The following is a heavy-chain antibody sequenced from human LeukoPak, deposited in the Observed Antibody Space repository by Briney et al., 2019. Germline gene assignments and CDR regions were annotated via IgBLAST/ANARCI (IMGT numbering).Heavy chain of an antibody. CDR2: ISSSSSYI. Sequence: GGSLRLSCAASGFTFSSYSMNWVRQAPGKGLEWVSSISSSSSYIYYADSVKGRFTISRDNAKNSLYLQMNSLRAEDTAVYYCATQLTYYYGSGSYIGYYYYMDVWGKGTTVTVSS. J-gene: IGHJ6*03. CDR3: ATQLTYYYGSGSYIGYYYYMDV. CDR1: GFTFSSYS. V-gene: IGHV3-21*01. D-gene: IGHD3-10*01.